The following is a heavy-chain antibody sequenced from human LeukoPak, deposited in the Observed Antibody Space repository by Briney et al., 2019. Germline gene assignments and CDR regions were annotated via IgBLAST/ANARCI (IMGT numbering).Heavy chain of an antibody. CDR2: IYPTGST. D-gene: IGHD6-13*01. J-gene: IGHJ5*02. Sequence: SETLSLTCTVSGYSISSGYYWGWIRQPPGKGLEWIGNIYPTGSTYYNPSLKSRVTISVDTSKNQFSLKVSSVSAADTAVYYCARAYSSSWYWNWFDPWGQGTQVTVSS. V-gene: IGHV4-38-2*02. CDR1: GYSISSGYY. CDR3: ARAYSSSWYWNWFDP.